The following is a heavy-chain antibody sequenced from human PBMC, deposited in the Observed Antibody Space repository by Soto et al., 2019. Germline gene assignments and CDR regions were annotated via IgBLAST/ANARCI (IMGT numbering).Heavy chain of an antibody. J-gene: IGHJ6*02. CDR3: ARGPGIAAAGEYYYYYGMDV. Sequence: ASVKVSCKASGYTFTSYGISWVRQAPGQGLEWMGWISAYNGNTNYAQKLQGRATMTTDTSTSTAYMELRSLRSDDTAVYYCARGPGIAAAGEYYYYYGMDVWGQGTTVTVSS. V-gene: IGHV1-18*01. D-gene: IGHD6-13*01. CDR1: GYTFTSYG. CDR2: ISAYNGNT.